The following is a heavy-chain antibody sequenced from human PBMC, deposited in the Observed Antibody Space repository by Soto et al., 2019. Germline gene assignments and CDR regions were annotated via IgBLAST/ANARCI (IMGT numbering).Heavy chain of an antibody. D-gene: IGHD6-19*01. CDR1: GFSFGSNW. Sequence: EVQLVQSGGGVVQPGGSLRLSCAASGFSFGSNWMDWVRQVPGKGLQWVANIKRDGSETYYEDSVRGRFIISRDNAKKSLYLQMNSLRADDAAIYFCARGASQWLVGDYWGQGALVTVAS. CDR3: ARGASQWLVGDY. J-gene: IGHJ4*02. CDR2: IKRDGSET. V-gene: IGHV3-7*01.